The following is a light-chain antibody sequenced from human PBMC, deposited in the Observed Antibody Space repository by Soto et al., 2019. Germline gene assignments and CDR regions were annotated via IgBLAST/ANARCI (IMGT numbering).Light chain of an antibody. V-gene: IGLV1-47*01. CDR2: RNT. CDR1: SSNIGKNY. CDR3: SVWDANLSAWV. J-gene: IGLJ3*02. Sequence: QSVLTQPPSASGTPGQRVTISCSGSSSNIGKNYVYWYQQLPGRAPKLLIYRNTQRPSGVSDQFSGSKSGTSASLAISGLRSEDEADYYCSVWDANLSAWVFGGGTKLTVL.